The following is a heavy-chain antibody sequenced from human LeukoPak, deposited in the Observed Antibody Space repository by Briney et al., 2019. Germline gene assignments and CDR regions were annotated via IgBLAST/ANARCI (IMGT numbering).Heavy chain of an antibody. CDR3: AKDLAKAGYGVYDFDC. CDR2: ISGSGGST. CDR1: GFTFSSYA. J-gene: IGHJ4*02. D-gene: IGHD4-17*01. Sequence: GGSLRLSCAASGFTFSSYAMSWVRQAPGKGLEWVSGISGSGGSTYYADSVKGRFTISRDNSKTTLYLQMNSLRAEDTAVYYCAKDLAKAGYGVYDFDCWGQGTLVTVSS. V-gene: IGHV3-23*01.